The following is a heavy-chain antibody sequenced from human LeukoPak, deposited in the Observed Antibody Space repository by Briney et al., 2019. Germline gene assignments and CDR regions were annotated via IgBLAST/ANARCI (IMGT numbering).Heavy chain of an antibody. CDR2: ISWNSGSI. CDR1: GFTFDDYA. D-gene: IGHD4-17*01. CDR3: AKDITTVIHRQFDY. Sequence: GGSLRLSCAASGFTFDDYAMPWVRQAPGKGLEWVSGISWNSGSIGYADSVKGRFTISRDNAKNSLYLQMNSLRAEDTALYYCAKDITTVIHRQFDYWGQGTLVTVSS. V-gene: IGHV3-9*01. J-gene: IGHJ4*02.